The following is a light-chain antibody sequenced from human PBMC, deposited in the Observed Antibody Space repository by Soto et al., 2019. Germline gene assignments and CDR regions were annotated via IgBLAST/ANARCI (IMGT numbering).Light chain of an antibody. CDR1: SSDVGGYTY. V-gene: IGLV2-14*01. J-gene: IGLJ1*01. Sequence: QSALTQPASVSGSPGQSITISCAGTSSDVGGYTYVSWYQQRPGKAPKLMIYGVSNRPSGVSNRFSGSKSGNTASLTISGLQAEDEADYYCTSYTSSSTPYVFGGGTKVTVL. CDR3: TSYTSSSTPYV. CDR2: GVS.